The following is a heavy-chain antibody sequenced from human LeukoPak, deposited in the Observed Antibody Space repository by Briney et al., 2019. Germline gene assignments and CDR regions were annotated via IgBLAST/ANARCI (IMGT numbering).Heavy chain of an antibody. D-gene: IGHD1-26*01. Sequence: GGSLRLSCAASGFPFSTYAMHWVRQAPGKGLEYVSVISSNGGTTFYANSAKGRFTISRDNSKNTLYLQMGSLRPEDMAVYFCARSSGSYDYWGQGTLVTVSS. CDR3: ARSSGSYDY. CDR1: GFPFSTYA. CDR2: ISSNGGTT. J-gene: IGHJ4*02. V-gene: IGHV3-64*01.